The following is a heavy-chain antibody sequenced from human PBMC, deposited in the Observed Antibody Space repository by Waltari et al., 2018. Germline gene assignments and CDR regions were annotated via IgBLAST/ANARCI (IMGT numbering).Heavy chain of an antibody. CDR2: IYHSGST. CDR1: GGPISSGGYS. J-gene: IGHJ4*02. D-gene: IGHD2-21*02. Sequence: QLQLQESGSGLVKPSQTLSLTCAVSGGPISSGGYSWSWIRQPPGKGLEWIGYIYHSGSTYYNPSLKSRVTISVDRSKNQFSLKLSSVTAADTAVYYCARKDYGGNSGGFDYWGQGTLVTVSS. CDR3: ARKDYGGNSGGFDY. V-gene: IGHV4-30-2*01.